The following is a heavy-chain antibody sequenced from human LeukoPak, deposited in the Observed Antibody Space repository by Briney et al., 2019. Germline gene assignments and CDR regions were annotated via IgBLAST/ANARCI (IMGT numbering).Heavy chain of an antibody. CDR3: ARGGGLDV. D-gene: IGHD3-16*01. Sequence: GGSLRLSCSASGFTFSSYAMHWVRQAPGKGLEWVAVISYDGSNKYYADSVKGRFTISRDNSKNTLYLQMSNLRAEDTAVYFCARGGGLDVWGQGATVTVSS. J-gene: IGHJ6*02. V-gene: IGHV3-30-3*01. CDR2: ISYDGSNK. CDR1: GFTFSSYA.